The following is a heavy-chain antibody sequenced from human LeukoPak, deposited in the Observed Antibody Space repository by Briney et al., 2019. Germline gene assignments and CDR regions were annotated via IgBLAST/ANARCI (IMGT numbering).Heavy chain of an antibody. J-gene: IGHJ4*02. CDR1: GGSISSSSYY. D-gene: IGHD3-22*01. V-gene: IGHV4-39*01. Sequence: RSETLSLICTVSGGSISSSSYYWGWLRQPPGKGLEWIRRNYYSGSTYYNPSLKSRVTISVDTSKNQFSLKLSSVTAADTAVYYCARLTPYYYDSSGYRFDYWGQGTLVTVSS. CDR3: ARLTPYYYDSSGYRFDY. CDR2: NYYSGST.